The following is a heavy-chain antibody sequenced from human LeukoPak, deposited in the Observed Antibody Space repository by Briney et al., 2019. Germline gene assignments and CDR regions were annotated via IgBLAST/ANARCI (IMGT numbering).Heavy chain of an antibody. CDR3: ARQPLLRGSHYGDYYYMDV. J-gene: IGHJ6*03. V-gene: IGHV5-51*01. D-gene: IGHD1-26*01. CDR1: GYSFTSYW. Sequence: GESLKISCKGSGYSFTSYWIGWVRQMPGKGLEWMGIIYPGDSDTRYSPSFQGQVTISADKSISTAYLQWSSLKASDTAMYYCARQPLLRGSHYGDYYYMDVWGKGTTVTVSS. CDR2: IYPGDSDT.